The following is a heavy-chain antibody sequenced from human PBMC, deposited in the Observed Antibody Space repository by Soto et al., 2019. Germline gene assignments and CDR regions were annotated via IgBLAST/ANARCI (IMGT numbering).Heavy chain of an antibody. CDR2: IYWDDDK. Sequence: SGPTLVNPTQTLTLTCTFSGFSLSTSGVGVGWIRQPPGKALEWLALIYWDDDKRYSPSLKSRLTITKDTSKNQVVLTMTNMDRVETTTSYCAFCLWIRAPHTDAIDLGGKGTLVTVS. CDR3: AFCLWIRAPHTDAIDL. J-gene: IGHJ3*01. CDR1: GFSLSTSGVG. D-gene: IGHD2-2*02. V-gene: IGHV2-5*02.